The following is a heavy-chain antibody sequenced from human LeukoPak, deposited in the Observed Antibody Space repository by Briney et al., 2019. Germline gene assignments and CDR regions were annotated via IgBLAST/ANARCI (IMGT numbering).Heavy chain of an antibody. CDR3: ASSGSYRFDY. V-gene: IGHV3-48*02. CDR2: ITASGTAM. J-gene: IGHJ4*02. D-gene: IGHD1-26*01. Sequence: GGSLRLSCAASGFTFGSYSMNRVRQAPGKGLEWVSHITASGTAMFYADPVKGRFTISRDNAKNSLYLQMNSLRDEDTAVYYCASSGSYRFDYWGQGTLVTVSS. CDR1: GFTFGSYS.